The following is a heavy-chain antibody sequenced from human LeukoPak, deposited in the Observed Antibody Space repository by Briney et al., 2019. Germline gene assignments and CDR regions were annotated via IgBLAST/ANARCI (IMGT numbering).Heavy chain of an antibody. CDR3: ARDQPGIELEPAARFSDS. J-gene: IGHJ4*02. CDR2: ISAYNGNT. Sequence: ASVKVSCKASGYTFTSYGISWVRQAPGQGLEWMGWISAYNGNTNYAQKLQGRVTMTTDTSTSTAYMELRSLRSDDTAVYYCARDQPGIELEPAARFSDSWGRGTLVTASS. CDR1: GYTFTSYG. V-gene: IGHV1-18*04. D-gene: IGHD2-2*01.